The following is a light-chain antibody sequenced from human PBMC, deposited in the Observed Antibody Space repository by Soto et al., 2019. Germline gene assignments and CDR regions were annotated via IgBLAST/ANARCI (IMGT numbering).Light chain of an antibody. CDR2: SNN. Sequence: QSVLTQPPSASGTPGQRVTISCSGSSSKIGSNTVNWYQQLPGTAPKLLIYSNNQRPSGVPDRFSGSKSGTSASLAISGLQSEDEADYYCAAWDDSLSGPLRVFGTGTKVTVL. J-gene: IGLJ1*01. V-gene: IGLV1-44*01. CDR1: SSKIGSNT. CDR3: AAWDDSLSGPLRV.